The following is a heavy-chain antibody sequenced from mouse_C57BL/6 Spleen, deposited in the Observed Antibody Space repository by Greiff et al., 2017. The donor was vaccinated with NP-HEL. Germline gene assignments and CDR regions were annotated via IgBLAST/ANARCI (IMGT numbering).Heavy chain of an antibody. CDR3: ARSYYDHWYFDV. CDR1: GYAFSSSW. J-gene: IGHJ1*03. CDR2: IYPGDGDT. Sequence: QVQLQQSGPELVKPGASVKISCKASGYAFSSSWMNWVKQRPGKGLEWIGRIYPGDGDTNYNGKFKGKATLTADKSSSTAYMQLSSLTSEDSAVYFCARSYYDHWYFDVWGTGTTVTVSS. D-gene: IGHD2-4*01. V-gene: IGHV1-82*01.